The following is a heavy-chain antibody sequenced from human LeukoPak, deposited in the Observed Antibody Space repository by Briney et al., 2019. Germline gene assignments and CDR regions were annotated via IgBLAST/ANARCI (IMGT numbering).Heavy chain of an antibody. CDR3: ARAIGYCSDGSCYHFFDY. J-gene: IGHJ4*02. V-gene: IGHV3-48*01. D-gene: IGHD2-15*01. Sequence: PGGSLRLSCTASGFTFSTYRMTWVGQAPGKGLDWVSSISISSSTLDYVDSVKGRFTIPRDNAKNSLSLRMNSLRPEAPAFDYCARAIGYCSDGSCYHFFDYWGQGTLVTVSS. CDR2: ISISSSTL. CDR1: GFTFSTYR.